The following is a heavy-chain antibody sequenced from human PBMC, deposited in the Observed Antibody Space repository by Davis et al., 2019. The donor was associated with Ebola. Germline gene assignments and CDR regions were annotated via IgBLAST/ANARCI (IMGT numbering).Heavy chain of an antibody. V-gene: IGHV6-1*01. J-gene: IGHJ4*02. Sequence: HSQTLSLTCAIPGDSVSSGGWNWIRQSPSRGLEWLGRTYYNSKWYNDYAVSVKSRIIINPDTSKNQFSLQLNSVTPEDTAVYYCARGWLRGYLDYWGQGTLVTVSS. CDR1: GDSVSSGG. D-gene: IGHD3-3*01. CDR2: TYYNSKWYN. CDR3: ARGWLRGYLDY.